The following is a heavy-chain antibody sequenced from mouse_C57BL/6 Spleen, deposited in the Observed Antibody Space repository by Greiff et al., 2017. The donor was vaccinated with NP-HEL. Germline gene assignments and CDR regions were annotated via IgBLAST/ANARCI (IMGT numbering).Heavy chain of an antibody. D-gene: IGHD1-1*01. V-gene: IGHV1-69*01. CDR1: GYTFTSYW. Sequence: QVQLQQPGAELVMPGASVKLSCKASGYTFTSYWMHWVKQRPGQGLEWIGVIDPSDSYTNYNQKFKGKSTLTVDKSSSTAYMQLSSLTSEDSAVYYCARRGVVARWFDYWGQGTTLTVSS. CDR3: ARRGVVARWFDY. CDR2: IDPSDSYT. J-gene: IGHJ2*01.